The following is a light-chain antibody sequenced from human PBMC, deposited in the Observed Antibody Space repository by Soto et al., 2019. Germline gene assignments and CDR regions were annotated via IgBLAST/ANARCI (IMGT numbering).Light chain of an antibody. CDR1: QSVGSNY. Sequence: EIVLTQSPGTLSLSPGERATLYCRASQSVGSNYLAWYQQKPGQAPRVLIYGASSRATGIPDRFSGSGSGADFTLTISRLEPEDFAVYSCQQYTTSPFPFGPGTKVDIK. J-gene: IGKJ3*01. V-gene: IGKV3-20*01. CDR3: QQYTTSPFP. CDR2: GAS.